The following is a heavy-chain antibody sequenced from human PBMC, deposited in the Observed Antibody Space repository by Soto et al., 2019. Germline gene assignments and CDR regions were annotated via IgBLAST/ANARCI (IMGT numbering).Heavy chain of an antibody. CDR2: IYYSGST. CDR3: ALRGVYCISTSCYGGGWFDP. Sequence: QVQLQESGPGLVKPSQTLSLTCTVSGGSISSGGYYWSWIRQHPGKGLEWIGYIYYSGSTYYNPALKGRVIMSVDTSKNQFSLKLSSVTAADTAVYYWALRGVYCISTSCYGGGWFDPWGQGTLVTVSS. V-gene: IGHV4-31*03. CDR1: GGSISSGGYY. J-gene: IGHJ5*02. D-gene: IGHD2-2*01.